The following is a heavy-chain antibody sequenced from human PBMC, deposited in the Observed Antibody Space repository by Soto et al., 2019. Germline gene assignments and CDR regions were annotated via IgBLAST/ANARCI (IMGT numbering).Heavy chain of an antibody. D-gene: IGHD3-3*01. CDR3: SREYDFWSGYSPDFHH. CDR2: ISSSSSTI. V-gene: IGHV3-48*02. CDR1: GFTFSSYS. J-gene: IGHJ4*02. Sequence: GGSLRLSCAASGFTFSSYSMNWVRQAPGKGLEWVSYISSSSSTIYYADSVKGRFTISRDNAKNSLYLQMNSLRDEDTAVYYCSREYDFWSGYSPDFHHSGPAPRVTVSS.